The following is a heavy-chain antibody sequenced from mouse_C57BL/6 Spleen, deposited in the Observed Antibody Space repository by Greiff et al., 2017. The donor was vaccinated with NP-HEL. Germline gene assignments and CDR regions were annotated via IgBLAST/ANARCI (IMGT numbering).Heavy chain of an antibody. CDR2: INPSTGGT. CDR1: GYSFTGYY. J-gene: IGHJ1*03. V-gene: IGHV1-42*01. D-gene: IGHD2-3*01. CDR3: ARGYDDGYYFWYFDV. Sequence: VQLKESGPELVKPGASVKISCKASGYSFTGYYMNWVKQSPEKSLEWIGEINPSTGGTTYNQKFKAKATLTVDKSSSTAYMQLKSLTSEDSAVYYCARGYDDGYYFWYFDVWGTGTTVTVSS.